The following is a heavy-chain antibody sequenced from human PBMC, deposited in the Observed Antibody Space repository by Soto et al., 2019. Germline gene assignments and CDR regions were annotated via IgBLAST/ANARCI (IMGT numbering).Heavy chain of an antibody. Sequence: QITLKESGPTVVKPTQTLTLTCSLSGFSLNTGGVGVGWIRQPPGKALEWLAVIYWDDDKSWNPSLRDRLTXXRXXSDDQVVLTVTNMHPVDTGTYYCARRRGGFGGGWTTPYFDYWGQGTLVTVSS. CDR3: ARRRGGFGGGWTTPYFDY. CDR1: GFSLNTGGVG. J-gene: IGHJ4*02. CDR2: IYWDDDK. V-gene: IGHV2-5*02. D-gene: IGHD6-19*01.